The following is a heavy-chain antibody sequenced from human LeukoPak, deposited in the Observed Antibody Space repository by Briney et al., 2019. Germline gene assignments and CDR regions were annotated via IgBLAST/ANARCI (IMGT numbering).Heavy chain of an antibody. J-gene: IGHJ4*02. CDR3: ARDISGTYD. V-gene: IGHV4-59*02. Sequence: SETLSLTCTVSGGSVRSYYWHWIRQPPGKRLEWIGDVYYNGNTNNNPSLKSRVTIGLDTSKNQFSLKLKSVTAADTAVYYCARDISGTYDWGPGILVTVSS. CDR1: GGSVRSYY. CDR2: VYYNGNT. D-gene: IGHD1-7*01.